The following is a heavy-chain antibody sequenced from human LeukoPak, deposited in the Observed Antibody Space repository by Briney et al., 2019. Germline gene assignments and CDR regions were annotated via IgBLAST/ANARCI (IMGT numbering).Heavy chain of an antibody. D-gene: IGHD1-1*01. CDR2: INPNSGGT. CDR1: GYTFTGYY. V-gene: IGHV1-2*02. J-gene: IGHJ3*02. Sequence: ASVKVSCKASGYTFTGYYMHWVRQAPGQGLEWMGWINPNSGGTNYAQKVQGRVTMTTDTSTSTAYMELRSLRSDDTAVYYCARDYVYYNNGWDDTFDIWGQGTMVTVSS. CDR3: ARDYVYYNNGWDDTFDI.